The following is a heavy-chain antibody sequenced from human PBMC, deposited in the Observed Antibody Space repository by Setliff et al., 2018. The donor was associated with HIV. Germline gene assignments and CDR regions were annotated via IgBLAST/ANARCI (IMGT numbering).Heavy chain of an antibody. CDR2: IRSKAYGGTT. CDR3: TTGAPEDV. Sequence: TGGSLRLSCTASGFTFGDYAMSWVRQAPGKGLEWVGFIRSKAYGGTTEYAASVKDRFAISRDDSKNTLYLQMNSLKTEDTAVYYCTTGAPEDVWGQGTTVTVSS. CDR1: GFTFGDYA. J-gene: IGHJ6*02. V-gene: IGHV3-49*04.